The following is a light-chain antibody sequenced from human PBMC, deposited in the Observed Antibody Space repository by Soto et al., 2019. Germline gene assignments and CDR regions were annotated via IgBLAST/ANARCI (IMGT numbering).Light chain of an antibody. CDR2: WAS. CDR1: QSVLYSSNNQNY. J-gene: IGKJ1*01. Sequence: DIVMTQSPDSLAVSLGERATINCKSSQSVLYSSNNQNYLAWYQQKPGQPPKLLIYWASIRESGVPDRFSGSGSGTDFTLTISSLQAEDVAVYYCQQHYSTPLTFGQGNKVEIK. V-gene: IGKV4-1*01. CDR3: QQHYSTPLT.